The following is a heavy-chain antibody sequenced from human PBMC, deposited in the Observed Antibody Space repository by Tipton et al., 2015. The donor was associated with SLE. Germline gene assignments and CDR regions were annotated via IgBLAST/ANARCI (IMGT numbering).Heavy chain of an antibody. J-gene: IGHJ2*01. Sequence: TLSLTRTVSGGSISSYYWSWIRQPPGKGLEWIGYIYYSGSTNYNPSLKSRVTISVDTSKNQFSLKLSSVAAADTAVYYCARRRYSSSSRPHWYFDLWGRGTLVTVSS. CDR3: ARRRYSSSSRPHWYFDL. CDR1: GGSISSYY. V-gene: IGHV4-59*08. CDR2: IYYSGST. D-gene: IGHD6-6*01.